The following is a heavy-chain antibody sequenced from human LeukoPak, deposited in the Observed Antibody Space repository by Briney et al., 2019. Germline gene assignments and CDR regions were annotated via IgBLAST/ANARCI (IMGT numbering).Heavy chain of an antibody. V-gene: IGHV3-20*04. Sequence: PGGALRLSCTPSGVTFYDYGVSWGRQAPGEGGEWGCGLTWNGRSLAYAPSVQPPFPLSRDNAKKFLYLQINSLRDEDTALYYCVRGYQPFASPAMDVWGKGTTVIVPS. CDR3: VRGYQPFASPAMDV. CDR2: LTWNGRSL. CDR1: GVTFYDYG. J-gene: IGHJ6*03. D-gene: IGHD2-15*01.